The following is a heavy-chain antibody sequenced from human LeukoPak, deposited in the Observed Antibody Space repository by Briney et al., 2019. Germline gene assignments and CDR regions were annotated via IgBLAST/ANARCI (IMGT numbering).Heavy chain of an antibody. CDR3: AKYYEKSLDY. Sequence: PGGSLRLSCAASGFTFSSYTMGWVRQAPGKGLEWVSALSGRTTSTYYADSVKGRFTISRDNSKNTLYFQLNSLTAGDTAVYYCAKYYEKSLDYWGQGTLVTVSS. D-gene: IGHD3-22*01. CDR2: LSGRTTST. CDR1: GFTFSSYT. V-gene: IGHV3-23*01. J-gene: IGHJ4*02.